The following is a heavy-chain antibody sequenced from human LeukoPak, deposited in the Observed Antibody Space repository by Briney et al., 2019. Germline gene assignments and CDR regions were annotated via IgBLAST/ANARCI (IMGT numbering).Heavy chain of an antibody. J-gene: IGHJ6*02. D-gene: IGHD6-6*01. V-gene: IGHV1-2*02. CDR3: ARDKKANRAEYSRQRGRYYYYGMDV. CDR1: GYTFTRYY. CDR2: INPNSGGT. Sequence: ASVKVSCKASGYTFTRYYMHWVRQAPGQGLEWMGWINPNSGGTNYAQKFQGRVTTTRDTSISTAYMELSRLRSDDTAVYYCARDKKANRAEYSRQRGRYYYYGMDVWGQGTTVTVSS.